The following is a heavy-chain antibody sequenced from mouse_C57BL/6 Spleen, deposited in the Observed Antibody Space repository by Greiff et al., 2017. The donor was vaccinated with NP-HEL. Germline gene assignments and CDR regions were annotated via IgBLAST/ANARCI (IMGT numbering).Heavy chain of an antibody. CDR1: GYTFTSYG. D-gene: IGHD2-3*01. J-gene: IGHJ3*01. Sequence: QVQLKESGAELARPGASVKLSCKASGYTFTSYGISWVKQRTGQGLEWIGEIYPRSGNTYYNEKFKGKATLTADKSSSTAYMELRSLTSEDSAVYFCARGDGYPDAYWGQGTLVTVSA. CDR3: ARGDGYPDAY. CDR2: IYPRSGNT. V-gene: IGHV1-81*01.